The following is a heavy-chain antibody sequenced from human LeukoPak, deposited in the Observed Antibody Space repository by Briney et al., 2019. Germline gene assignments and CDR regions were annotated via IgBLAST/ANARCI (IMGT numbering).Heavy chain of an antibody. CDR1: GFTFSNCA. CDR3: ARRNSGWSLEPMDV. CDR2: ISGGGGST. Sequence: GGSLRLSCVASGFTFSNCAMTWVRQAPGMGLEWVSTISGGGGSTYYTDSVKGRFIISRDNSKNTLYLQTNSLRAEDTAVYYCARRNSGWSLEPMDVWGRGTTVIVSS. V-gene: IGHV3-23*01. J-gene: IGHJ6*02. D-gene: IGHD6-19*01.